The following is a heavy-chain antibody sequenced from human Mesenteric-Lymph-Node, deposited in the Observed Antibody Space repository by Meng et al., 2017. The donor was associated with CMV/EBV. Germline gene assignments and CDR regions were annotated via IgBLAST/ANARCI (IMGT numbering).Heavy chain of an antibody. CDR2: IKQDGSEK. CDR1: GFTFSSYW. J-gene: IGHJ6*02. CDR3: ARERITIFGVVIIPMDV. V-gene: IGHV3-7*01. Sequence: GESLKISCAASGFTFSSYWMSWVRQAPGKGLEWVANIKQDGSEKYYVDSVKGRFTISRDNAKNSLYLQMNSLRAEDTAVYYCARERITIFGVVIIPMDVWGQGTTVTVSS. D-gene: IGHD3-3*01.